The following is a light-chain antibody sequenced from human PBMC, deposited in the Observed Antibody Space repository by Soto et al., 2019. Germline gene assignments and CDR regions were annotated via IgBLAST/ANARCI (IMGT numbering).Light chain of an antibody. CDR3: QQSYSTPIT. J-gene: IGKJ5*01. CDR2: AAS. CDR1: QSISSY. Sequence: IQMTQSPSTLSASVGLRFTITCRASQSISSYLNWYQQKPGKAPKIVIYAASSLQSGVPSRFSGSLYGTDFNLTISSLQTEDFATYDCQQSYSTPITFGQGTRLEIK. V-gene: IGKV1-39*01.